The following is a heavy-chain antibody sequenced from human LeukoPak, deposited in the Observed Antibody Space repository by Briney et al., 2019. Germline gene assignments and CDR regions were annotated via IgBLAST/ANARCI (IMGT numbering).Heavy chain of an antibody. CDR3: ARGRPTTSIAAAGVNWFDP. CDR1: GGTFSSYA. D-gene: IGHD6-13*01. Sequence: SVKVSCKASGGTFSSYAISWVRQAPGQGLEWMGGIIPIFGTANCAQKFQGRVTITADKSTSTAYMELSSLRSEDTAVYYCARGRPTTSIAAAGVNWFDPWGQGTLVTVSS. J-gene: IGHJ5*02. V-gene: IGHV1-69*06. CDR2: IIPIFGTA.